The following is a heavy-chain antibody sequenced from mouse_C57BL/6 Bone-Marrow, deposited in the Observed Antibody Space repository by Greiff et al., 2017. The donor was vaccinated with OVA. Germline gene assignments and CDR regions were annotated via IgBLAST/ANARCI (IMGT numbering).Heavy chain of an antibody. CDR1: GYTFTDYY. CDR2: INPNNGGT. V-gene: IGHV1-26*01. J-gene: IGHJ2*01. Sequence: VQLQQSGPELVKPGASVKISCKASGYTFTDYYMNWVKQSHGKSLEWIGDINPNNGGTSYNQKFKGKATLTVDKSSSTAYMELRSLTSEDSAVYYCARIPWYYFDYWGQGTTLTVSS. D-gene: IGHD5-1-1*01. CDR3: ARIPWYYFDY.